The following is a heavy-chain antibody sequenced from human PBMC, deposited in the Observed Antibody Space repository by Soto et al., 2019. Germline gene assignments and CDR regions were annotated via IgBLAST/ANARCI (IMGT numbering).Heavy chain of an antibody. CDR3: VRGPQDY. Sequence: ASVKVSCKASGYTFTSFSIHWVRQAPGQRLEWMGWINADNGNTKYSQKFQGRVTITRDTSASTAYMELSSLTSEDTAVFYCVRGPQDYWGQGTLVTVSS. CDR1: GYTFTSFS. CDR2: INADNGNT. J-gene: IGHJ4*02. V-gene: IGHV1-3*01.